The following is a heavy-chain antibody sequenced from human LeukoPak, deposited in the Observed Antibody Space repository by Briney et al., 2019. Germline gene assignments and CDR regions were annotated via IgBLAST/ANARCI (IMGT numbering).Heavy chain of an antibody. CDR2: IYYSGST. Sequence: SETLSLTCTVSGGSISSYYWSWIRQPPGKGLEWIGYIYYSGSTYYNPSLKSRVTISVDTSKNQFSLKLSSVTAADTAVYYCARDKELLWFGETTPGGYFDYWGQGTLVTVSS. J-gene: IGHJ4*02. D-gene: IGHD3-10*01. CDR1: GGSISSYY. V-gene: IGHV4-59*12. CDR3: ARDKELLWFGETTPGGYFDY.